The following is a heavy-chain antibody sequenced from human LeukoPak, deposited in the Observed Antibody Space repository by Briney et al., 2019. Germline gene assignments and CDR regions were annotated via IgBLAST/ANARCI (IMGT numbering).Heavy chain of an antibody. CDR1: GASIRSTDYY. Sequence: SETLSLTCTVSGASIRSTDYYGGWIRQPPGKGLEWIGEINHSGSTNYNPSLKSRVTISVDTSKNQFSLKLSSVTAADTAVYYCARAAAGTDDYWGQGTLVTVSS. V-gene: IGHV4-39*07. CDR3: ARAAAGTDDY. J-gene: IGHJ4*02. CDR2: INHSGST. D-gene: IGHD6-13*01.